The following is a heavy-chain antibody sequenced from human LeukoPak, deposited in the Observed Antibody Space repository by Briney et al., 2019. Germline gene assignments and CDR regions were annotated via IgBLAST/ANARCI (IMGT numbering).Heavy chain of an antibody. CDR3: ARDKRLVGATGTFDI. CDR2: ISNSGSII. V-gene: IGHV3-11*01. D-gene: IGHD1-26*01. Sequence: GGSLRLSCAASGFTFSDYYMFWIRQAPGKGLEWVSYISNSGSIIYYADSVKGRFTVSRDNAKDSLYLQMNSLRAEDTAVYYCARDKRLVGATGTFDIWGQGTMVTVSS. J-gene: IGHJ3*02. CDR1: GFTFSDYY.